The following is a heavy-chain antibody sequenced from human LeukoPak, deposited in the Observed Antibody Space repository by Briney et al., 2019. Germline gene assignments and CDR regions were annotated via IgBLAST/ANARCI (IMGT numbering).Heavy chain of an antibody. D-gene: IGHD3-22*01. CDR3: ARPYCSHRDDSSGSALGYYGMDV. CDR2: VWYDGSNK. J-gene: IGHJ6*02. Sequence: GGSLRLSCAASGFTFSSYGMHWVRQAPGKGLEWVAVVWYDGSNKYYADSVKGRFTISRDNSKNTLYLQMNSLRAEDTAVYYCARPYCSHRDDSSGSALGYYGMDVWGQGTTVTVSS. V-gene: IGHV3-33*01. CDR1: GFTFSSYG.